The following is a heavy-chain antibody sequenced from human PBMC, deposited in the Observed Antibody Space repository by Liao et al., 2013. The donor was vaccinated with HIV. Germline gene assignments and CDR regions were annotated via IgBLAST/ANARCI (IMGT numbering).Heavy chain of an antibody. D-gene: IGHD4-17*01. J-gene: IGHJ4*02. CDR3: ARGPTVWGIYQFDY. CDR2: INHSGST. CDR1: GGSISSSIYY. Sequence: QLQLQESGPGLVKPSETLSLTCTVSGGSISSSIYYWGWIRQPPGKGLEWIGEINHSGSTNYNPSLKSRVTISVDTSKNQFSLKLSSVTAADTALYYCARGPTVWGIYQFDYWGQGTLVTVSS. V-gene: IGHV4-39*07.